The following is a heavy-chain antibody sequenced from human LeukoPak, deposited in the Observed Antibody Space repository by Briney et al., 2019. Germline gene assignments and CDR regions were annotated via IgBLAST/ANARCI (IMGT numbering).Heavy chain of an antibody. V-gene: IGHV5-51*01. CDR2: IYPGGSDT. D-gene: IGHD3-10*01. CDR1: GYSFTSYW. Sequence: GESLKISCKGSGYSFTSYWIGWVRQMPGKGLEWMGIIYPGGSDTRYSPSFQGQVTISADKSISTAYLQWSSLKASDTAMYYCARHQVRGAIHDAFDIWGQGTMVTVSS. CDR3: ARHQVRGAIHDAFDI. J-gene: IGHJ3*02.